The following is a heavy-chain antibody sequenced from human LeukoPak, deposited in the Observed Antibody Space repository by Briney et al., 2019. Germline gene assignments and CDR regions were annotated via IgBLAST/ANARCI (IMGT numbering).Heavy chain of an antibody. CDR2: IIPIFGTA. D-gene: IGHD3-10*01. J-gene: IGHJ6*03. CDR1: GGTFSSYA. Sequence: GASVKVSCKASGGTFSSYAISWVRQAPGQGLEWMGGIIPIFGTANYAQKFQGRVTITADKSTSTAYMELSSLRSEDTAVYYCATTIYGSGTLGNMDVWGKGTTVTVSS. CDR3: ATTIYGSGTLGNMDV. V-gene: IGHV1-69*06.